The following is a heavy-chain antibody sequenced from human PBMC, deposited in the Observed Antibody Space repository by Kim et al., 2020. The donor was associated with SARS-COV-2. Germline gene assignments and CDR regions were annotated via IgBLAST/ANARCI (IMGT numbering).Heavy chain of an antibody. J-gene: IGHJ4*02. D-gene: IGHD3-10*01. Sequence: LKSRVTISVDTSKNQFSLKLSSVTAADTAVYYCASESITMVRGAQAVDYWGQGTLVTVSS. V-gene: IGHV4-34*01. CDR3: ASESITMVRGAQAVDY.